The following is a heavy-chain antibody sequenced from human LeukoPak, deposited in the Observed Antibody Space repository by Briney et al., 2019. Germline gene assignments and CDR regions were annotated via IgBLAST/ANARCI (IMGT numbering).Heavy chain of an antibody. CDR3: ASSYDSSGYYRFYFDY. CDR2: ISYDGSNK. J-gene: IGHJ4*02. Sequence: PGRSLRLSCAASGFTFSSYDMHWVRQAPGKGLEWVAGISYDGSNKYYADSVKGRFTISRDNSKNTLYPQMNSLRAEDTAVYYCASSYDSSGYYRFYFDYWGQRTLVTVSS. CDR1: GFTFSSYD. D-gene: IGHD3-22*01. V-gene: IGHV3-30-3*01.